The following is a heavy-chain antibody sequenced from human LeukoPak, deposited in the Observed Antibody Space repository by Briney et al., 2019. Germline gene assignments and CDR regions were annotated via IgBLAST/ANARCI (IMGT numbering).Heavy chain of an antibody. J-gene: IGHJ6*02. V-gene: IGHV3-53*01. Sequence: GSLRLSCAASGFTVSNTFMNWVRQAPGKGLEWVSIIYAGGRTYYADSVKGRFTISRDNSKNTLYLQMNSLRAEDTAVYYCASYSMGVVYGMDVWGQGTTVTASS. CDR3: ASYSMGVVYGMDV. CDR2: IYAGGRT. CDR1: GFTVSNTF. D-gene: IGHD3-10*01.